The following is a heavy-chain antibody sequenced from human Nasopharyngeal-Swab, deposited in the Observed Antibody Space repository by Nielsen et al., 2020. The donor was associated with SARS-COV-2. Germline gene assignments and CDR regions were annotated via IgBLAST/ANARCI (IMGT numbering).Heavy chain of an antibody. CDR2: ISWNSGSI. Sequence: GGSLRLSCAVSGFTFDDYAMHWVRHAPGKGLEWVSGISWNSGSIGYADSVKGRFTISRDNAKNSLYLQMNSLRAEDTALYYCAQLADYYDSSGQFDYWGQGTLVTVSS. D-gene: IGHD3-22*01. CDR3: AQLADYYDSSGQFDY. CDR1: GFTFDDYA. J-gene: IGHJ4*02. V-gene: IGHV3-9*01.